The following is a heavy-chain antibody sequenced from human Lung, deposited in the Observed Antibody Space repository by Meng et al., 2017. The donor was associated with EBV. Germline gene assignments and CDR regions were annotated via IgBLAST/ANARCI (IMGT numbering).Heavy chain of an antibody. D-gene: IGHD1-26*01. CDR2: ISAYNGNT. CDR1: GFIFTSYA. V-gene: IGHV1-18*01. CDR3: AREADGATFDY. Sequence: GQLVQSGAEVKKPGASVKVSCEASGFIFTSYAISWVRQAPGQGLQYMGWISAYNGNTNYAQELQGRVTMTTDTSTSTAYMELRSLRSDDTAVYYCAREADGATFDYWGQGTLVTVSS. J-gene: IGHJ4*02.